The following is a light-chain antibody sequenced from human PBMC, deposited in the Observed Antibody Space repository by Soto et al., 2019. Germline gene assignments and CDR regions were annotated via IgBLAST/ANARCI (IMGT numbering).Light chain of an antibody. CDR1: HSINDW. V-gene: IGKV1-5*03. Sequence: TQYPSSLSSSLGDRVTLPFGASHSINDWLAWYQQKPGKAPKLLIYKASSLESGVPSRFSGSGSGTEFTLTISSLQPDDFATYYCQQYNSYPWTFGQGTKVDIK. CDR2: KAS. J-gene: IGKJ1*01. CDR3: QQYNSYPWT.